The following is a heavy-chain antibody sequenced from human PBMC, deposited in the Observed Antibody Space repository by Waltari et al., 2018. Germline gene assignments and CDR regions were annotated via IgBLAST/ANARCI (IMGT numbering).Heavy chain of an antibody. D-gene: IGHD3-22*01. V-gene: IGHV4-4*07. J-gene: IGHJ5*02. CDR1: GGSISSHY. CDR2: IYTSGST. Sequence: QVQLQESGPGLVKPSETLSLTCTAPGGSISSHYCSWIRQPAGKGLGWIGRIYTSGSTNYNPSLKSRVTMSVDTSKNQFSLKLSSVTAADTAVYYCARTDSSGPFDPWGQGTLVTVSS. CDR3: ARTDSSGPFDP.